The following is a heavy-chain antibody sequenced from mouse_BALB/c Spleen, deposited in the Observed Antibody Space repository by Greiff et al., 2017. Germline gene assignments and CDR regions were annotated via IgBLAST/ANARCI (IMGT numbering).Heavy chain of an antibody. V-gene: IGHV1S81*02. CDR1: GYTFTSYW. CDR2: INPSNGRT. D-gene: IGHD1-1*01. CDR3: ARWGYYGSSSLVDY. J-gene: IGHJ4*01. Sequence: QVQLQQPGAELVKPGASVKLSCKASGYTFTSYWMHWVKQRPGQGLEWIGEINPSNGRTNYNEKFKSKATLTVDKSSSTAYMQLSSLTSEDSAVYYCARWGYYGSSSLVDYWGQGTSVTVSS.